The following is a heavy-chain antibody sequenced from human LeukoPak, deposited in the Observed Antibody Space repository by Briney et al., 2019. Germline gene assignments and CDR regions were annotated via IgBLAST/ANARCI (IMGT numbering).Heavy chain of an antibody. CDR2: IYHSGST. Sequence: PSETLSLTCTVSGGSISSSSYYWGWIRQPPGKGLEWIGSIYHSGSTYYNPSLKSRVTKSVDTSKNQFSLKLSSVTAADTAVYYCARHRGLGGSSSYFDYWGQGTLVTVSS. J-gene: IGHJ4*02. D-gene: IGHD6-6*01. CDR1: GGSISSSSYY. V-gene: IGHV4-39*01. CDR3: ARHRGLGGSSSYFDY.